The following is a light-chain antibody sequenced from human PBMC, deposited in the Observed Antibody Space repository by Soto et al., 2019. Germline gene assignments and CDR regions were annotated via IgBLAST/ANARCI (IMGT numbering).Light chain of an antibody. CDR1: QSVHRD. CDR3: QQYTNWPPLT. CDR2: DAS. V-gene: IGKV3-15*01. J-gene: IGKJ4*01. Sequence: EIVMTQSPATLSVSPAEGATLSCRASQSVHRDLAWYQQKPGQAPRLLIYDASTRATGIPARFSGSGSGTEFTLTISSLQSEDFAVYYCQQYTNWPPLTFGGGTKVEI.